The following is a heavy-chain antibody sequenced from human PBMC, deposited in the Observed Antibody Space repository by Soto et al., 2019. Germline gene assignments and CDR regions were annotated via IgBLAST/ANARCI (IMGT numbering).Heavy chain of an antibody. V-gene: IGHV3-73*01. CDR3: TSKDEERWFHDF. CDR2: IRSKVNSYAT. Sequence: GGSLRLSCAASGFTFSDSGMHWVRQASGKGLEWVGRIRSKVNSYATAYAASVKGRFTISRDDSKNTAYLQMNSLKTEETAVYFCTSKDEERWFHDFGGQGTLVTVSS. D-gene: IGHD3-10*01. CDR1: GFTFSDSG. J-gene: IGHJ4*02.